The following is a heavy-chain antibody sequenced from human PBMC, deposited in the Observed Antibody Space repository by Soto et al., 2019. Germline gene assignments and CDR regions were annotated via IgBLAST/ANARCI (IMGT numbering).Heavy chain of an antibody. D-gene: IGHD3-10*01. Sequence: GGSLRLSCAASGFIFSDYWMSWVRQAPGKGLECVANIKTDGSEKYYVDPVKGRFTISRDNAKNSLYLQMNSLRAEDTAVYYCASSMGRGGNDYWGQGTLDTGSS. V-gene: IGHV3-7*05. CDR1: GFIFSDYW. CDR2: IKTDGSEK. CDR3: ASSMGRGGNDY. J-gene: IGHJ4*02.